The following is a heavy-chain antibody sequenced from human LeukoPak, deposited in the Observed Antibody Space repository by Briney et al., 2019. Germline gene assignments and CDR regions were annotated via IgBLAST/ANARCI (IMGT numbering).Heavy chain of an antibody. CDR2: INHSGST. J-gene: IGHJ4*02. V-gene: IGHV4-34*01. CDR3: ARGIPRGEQLAPLDY. D-gene: IGHD6-13*01. Sequence: PSETLSLTCAVYGGSFSGYYWSWIRQPPGKGLEWIGEINHSGSTNYNPSLKSRVTISVDTSKNQFSLKLSSVTAADTAVYYCARGIPRGEQLAPLDYWGQGTLVNVSS. CDR1: GGSFSGYY.